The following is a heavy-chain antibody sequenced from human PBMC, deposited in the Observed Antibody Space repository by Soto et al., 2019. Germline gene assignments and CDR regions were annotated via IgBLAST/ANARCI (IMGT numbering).Heavy chain of an antibody. J-gene: IGHJ4*02. D-gene: IGHD3-22*01. CDR3: ARGLAAQIVDN. CDR1: GYTFTSYG. CDR2: ISAYNSNT. Sequence: QVQLVQSGAEVKKPGASVMVSCKASGYTFTSYGISWVRQAPGQGLELMGWISAYNSNTKYAQKPQRRVSITTDTTTSTAYIELRSLRPDDTAVYYCARGLAAQIVDNWGQGTLVTVSS. V-gene: IGHV1-18*01.